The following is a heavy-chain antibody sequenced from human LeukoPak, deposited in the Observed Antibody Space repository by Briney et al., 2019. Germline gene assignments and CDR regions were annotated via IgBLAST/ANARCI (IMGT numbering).Heavy chain of an antibody. CDR3: AGLKYSNYELYYGMDV. CDR1: GFTFSSYA. V-gene: IGHV3-23*01. CDR2: ISGSGGST. Sequence: GGSLGLSCAASGFTFSSYAMSWVRQAPGKGLEWVSAISGSGGSTYYADSVKGRFTISRDNAKNSLYLQMNSLRAEDTAVYYCAGLKYSNYELYYGMDVWGQGTTVTVSS. J-gene: IGHJ6*02. D-gene: IGHD4-4*01.